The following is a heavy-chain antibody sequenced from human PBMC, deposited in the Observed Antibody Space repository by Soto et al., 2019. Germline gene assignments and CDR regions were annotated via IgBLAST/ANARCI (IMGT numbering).Heavy chain of an antibody. CDR2: ISAFNGHT. CDR1: GYTFTSYG. CDR3: ARAEIAVAGNFDY. J-gene: IGHJ4*01. Sequence: GASAQVPCKASGYTFTSYGINWVLQAAGQGLEWTALISAFNGHTNSAQKLHGRVTMTTGTSTSTASMGLRSLRADDTAVYYCARAEIAVAGNFDYWG. V-gene: IGHV1-18*01. D-gene: IGHD6-19*01.